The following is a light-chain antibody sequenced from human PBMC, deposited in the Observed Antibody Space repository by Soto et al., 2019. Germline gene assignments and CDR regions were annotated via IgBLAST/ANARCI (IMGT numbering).Light chain of an antibody. CDR1: PDISTN. Sequence: EIVMTQSPATLSVSPGERAALSCRASPDISTNLAWYQHKPGPAPRLLIYGASTRAIGIPARFSGSGSGTESALNISSLQSEDFAGYYCQQYDIWPNTFGQATNL. V-gene: IGKV3-15*01. J-gene: IGKJ2*01. CDR2: GAS. CDR3: QQYDIWPNT.